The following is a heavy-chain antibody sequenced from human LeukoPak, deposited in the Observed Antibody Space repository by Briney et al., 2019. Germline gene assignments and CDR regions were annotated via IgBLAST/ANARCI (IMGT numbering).Heavy chain of an antibody. CDR2: ISGSGGST. J-gene: IGHJ6*02. D-gene: IGHD4-17*01. V-gene: IGHV3-23*01. CDR3: AGGDPLYYYYYGMDV. CDR1: GFTFSNYA. Sequence: PGGSLRLSCAASGFTFSNYAISWVRQAPGKGLEWFSGISGSGGSTYYADSVKGRFTISRDNSKNTLYLQMNSLRVEDTAVYYCAGGDPLYYYYYGMDVWGQGTTVTVSS.